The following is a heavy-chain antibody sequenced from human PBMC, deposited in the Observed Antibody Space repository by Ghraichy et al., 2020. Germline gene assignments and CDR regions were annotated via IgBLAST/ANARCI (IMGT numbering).Heavy chain of an antibody. J-gene: IGHJ6*03. D-gene: IGHD6-19*01. CDR2: IYYSGST. V-gene: IGHV4-30-4*01. CDR3: AREGSDIIAVAGTGTPPLAMDYYYYYMDV. Sequence: SETLSLTCTVSGGSISSGDYYWSWIRQPPGKGLEWIGYIYYSGSTYYNPSLKSRVTISVDTSKNQFSLKLSSVTAADTAVYYCAREGSDIIAVAGTGTPPLAMDYYYYYMDVWGKGTTVTVSS. CDR1: GGSISSGDYY.